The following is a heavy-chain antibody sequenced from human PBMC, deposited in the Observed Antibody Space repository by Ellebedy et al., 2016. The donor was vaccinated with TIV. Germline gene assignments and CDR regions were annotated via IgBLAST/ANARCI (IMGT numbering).Heavy chain of an antibody. CDR2: ISGSGGST. D-gene: IGHD6-13*01. V-gene: IGHV3-23*01. CDR1: GFTFSSYA. Sequence: GESLKISCAASGFTFSSYAMSWVRQAPGKGLEWVSAISGSGGSTYYADSVKGRFTTSRDNAENSLYLQMNSLRAEDTAVYYCARLGVIAAAGAIDYWGQGTLVTVSS. CDR3: ARLGVIAAAGAIDY. J-gene: IGHJ4*02.